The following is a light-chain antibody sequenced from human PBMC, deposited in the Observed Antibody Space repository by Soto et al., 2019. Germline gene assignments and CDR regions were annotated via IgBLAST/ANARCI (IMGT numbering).Light chain of an antibody. CDR3: QQRSNWIT. J-gene: IGKJ5*01. Sequence: EIVLTQSPATLSSFPGDRVTLSCRASQYINTRLAWYQHRPGQAPRLLIYDASNRATGIPARFSGSGSGTDFTLTISSLEPEDFAVYFCQQRSNWITFGQGTRLETK. CDR1: QYINTR. CDR2: DAS. V-gene: IGKV3-11*01.